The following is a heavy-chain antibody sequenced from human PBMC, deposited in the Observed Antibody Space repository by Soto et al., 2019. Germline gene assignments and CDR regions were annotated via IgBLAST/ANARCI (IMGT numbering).Heavy chain of an antibody. V-gene: IGHV4-31*03. J-gene: IGHJ3*02. CDR2: IYYSGST. Sequence: QVQLQESGPGLVKPSQTLSLTCTVSGGSISSGGYYWSWIRQHPGKGLAWIGYIYYSGSTYYNPSLKSRITISVDTSKNQFSLKLSSVTAADTAVYYCARGDDYGDYRGAFDIWGQGTMVTVSS. CDR3: ARGDDYGDYRGAFDI. CDR1: GGSISSGGYY. D-gene: IGHD4-17*01.